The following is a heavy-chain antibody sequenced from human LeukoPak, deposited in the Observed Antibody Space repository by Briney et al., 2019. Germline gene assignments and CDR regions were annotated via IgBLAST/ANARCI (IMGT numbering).Heavy chain of an antibody. V-gene: IGHV4-38-2*02. J-gene: IGHJ4*02. Sequence: KASETLSLTCAVSGYSISSGYYWGWIRQPPGKGLEWIGCKHHSGTTYNNQSLKSRVTILIDTSTNQFSPKLSSVTAADTAVYYCARDVSGSYDFWGQGILVTVSS. CDR2: KHHSGTT. CDR1: GYSISSGYY. D-gene: IGHD1-26*01. CDR3: ARDVSGSYDF.